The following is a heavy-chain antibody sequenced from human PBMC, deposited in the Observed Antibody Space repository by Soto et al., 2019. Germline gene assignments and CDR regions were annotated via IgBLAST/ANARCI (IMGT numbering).Heavy chain of an antibody. CDR1: GFTFSSYG. CDR3: AKDQGIAAAATDY. V-gene: IGHV3-30*18. CDR2: ISYDGSNK. Sequence: QVQLVESGGGVVQPGRSLRLSCAASGFTFSSYGMHWVRQAPGKGLEWVAVISYDGSNKYYADSVKGRFTISRDNXKNTLYLQMNSLRAEDTAVYYCAKDQGIAAAATDYWGQGTLVTVSS. J-gene: IGHJ4*02. D-gene: IGHD6-13*01.